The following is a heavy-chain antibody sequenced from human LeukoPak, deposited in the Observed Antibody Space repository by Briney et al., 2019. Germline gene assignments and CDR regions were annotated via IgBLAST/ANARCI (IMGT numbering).Heavy chain of an antibody. CDR1: GYTFTSYG. CDR3: AREGLRSIAARRGTRDYMDV. Sequence: ASVKVSCKASGYTFTSYGISWVRQAPGQGLEWMGWISAYNGNTNYAQKLQGRVTMTTDTSTSTVYMEVRSLRSDDTAMYYCAREGLRSIAARRGTRDYMDVWGKGTTVIVSS. CDR2: ISAYNGNT. V-gene: IGHV1-18*01. J-gene: IGHJ6*03. D-gene: IGHD6-6*01.